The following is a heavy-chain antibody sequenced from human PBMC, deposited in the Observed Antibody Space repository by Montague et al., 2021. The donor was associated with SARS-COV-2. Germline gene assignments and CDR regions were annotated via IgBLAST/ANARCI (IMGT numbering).Heavy chain of an antibody. CDR2: IHYSGST. Sequence: SETLSLTCSVSGGSLSSFYWSWIRQPPGKGLEYIGYIHYSGSTNFSPSLNSRVSISLDTSKNQFSLRLTSVTAADTAIYYCARKGSGRSDLAYWGQGALVTVSS. J-gene: IGHJ4*02. CDR1: GGSLSSFY. D-gene: IGHD1-26*01. V-gene: IGHV4-59*12. CDR3: ARKGSGRSDLAY.